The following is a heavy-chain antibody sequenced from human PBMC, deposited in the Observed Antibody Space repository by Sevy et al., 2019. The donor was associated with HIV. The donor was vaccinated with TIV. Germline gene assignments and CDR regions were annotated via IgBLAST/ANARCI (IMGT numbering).Heavy chain of an antibody. CDR2: LIGGGSRT. Sequence: GGSLRLSCAASGFPFSNFAMSWVRQAPGKELEWVSTLIGGGSRTYYADSVTGRFIISRDNSRNTLYLPMNSLRAEDTAIYYCAKRRVQSGLSGGGANYGMDVCGRGTTVTVSS. CDR3: AKRRVQSGLSGGGANYGMDV. J-gene: IGHJ6*02. V-gene: IGHV3-23*01. D-gene: IGHD2-8*02. CDR1: GFPFSNFA.